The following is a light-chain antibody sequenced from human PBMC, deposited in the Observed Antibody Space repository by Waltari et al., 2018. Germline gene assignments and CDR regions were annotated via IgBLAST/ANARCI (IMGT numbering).Light chain of an antibody. V-gene: IGKV4-1*01. CDR3: QQYYCRRT. CDR1: QSVLYNSNDKNY. CDR2: WAS. J-gene: IGKJ1*01. Sequence: IVMTQSPEFLAVSLGERATINCKSSQSVLYNSNDKNYLAWYQQKPGQPPKLLIYWASTRQAGVPDRCSGGGSRTDFTLTINSLQDEDVAVYYWQQYYCRRTFGRGTRVEIK.